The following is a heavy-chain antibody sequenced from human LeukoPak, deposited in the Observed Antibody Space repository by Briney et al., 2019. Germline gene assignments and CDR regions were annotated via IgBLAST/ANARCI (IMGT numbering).Heavy chain of an antibody. J-gene: IGHJ5*01. CDR2: INPKSGGT. Sequence: GASVKVSCKASGYTFTGYYIHWVRQAPGQGLEWMGWINPKSGGTNYAQKFQRRVTMTRDTSINTAYMEVASLRSDDTAAYFCARGPFGISRDSWGQGTLVTVSS. CDR1: GYTFTGYY. V-gene: IGHV1-2*02. D-gene: IGHD3-16*01. CDR3: ARGPFGISRDS.